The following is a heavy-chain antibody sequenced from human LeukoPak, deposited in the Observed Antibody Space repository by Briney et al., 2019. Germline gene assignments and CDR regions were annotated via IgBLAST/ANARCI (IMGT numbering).Heavy chain of an antibody. CDR2: IYSGGST. D-gene: IGHD1-26*01. J-gene: IGHJ4*02. CDR3: ARDGQYRYSGSYSY. V-gene: IGHV3-66*01. CDR1: GVTVSSNY. Sequence: GGSLRLSCAASGVTVSSNYVSWVRQAPGKGLEWVSVIYSGGSTYYADSVKGRFTISRDNSKTTLYLQMNSLRAEDTAVYYCARDGQYRYSGSYSYWGQGTLVTVSS.